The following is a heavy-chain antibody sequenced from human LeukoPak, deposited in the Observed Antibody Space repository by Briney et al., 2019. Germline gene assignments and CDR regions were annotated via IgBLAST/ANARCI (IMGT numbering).Heavy chain of an antibody. Sequence: GGSLRLSCAAPGLTFADYAMHWVRQAPGKGLEWVSLISWDGGITYYADSVKGRFTISRDNSKNSLYLQMKSLRAEDTALYYCAKDKGLNYYYYYMDVWGKGTTVTVSS. V-gene: IGHV3-43D*03. J-gene: IGHJ6*03. CDR3: AKDKGLNYYYYYMDV. CDR1: GLTFADYA. CDR2: ISWDGGIT.